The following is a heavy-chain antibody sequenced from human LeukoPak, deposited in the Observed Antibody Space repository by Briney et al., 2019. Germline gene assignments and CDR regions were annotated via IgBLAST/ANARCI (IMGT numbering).Heavy chain of an antibody. Sequence: PSETLSLTCTVSGGSISSGSYYWSWIRQPAGKGLEWIGRIYTSGSTNYNPSLKSRVTISVDTSKNQFSLKLSSVTAADTAVYYCAKDQGTVFGYFNYWGQGTLVTVSS. J-gene: IGHJ4*02. CDR1: GGSISSGSYY. D-gene: IGHD3-3*01. CDR3: AKDQGTVFGYFNY. V-gene: IGHV4-61*02. CDR2: IYTSGST.